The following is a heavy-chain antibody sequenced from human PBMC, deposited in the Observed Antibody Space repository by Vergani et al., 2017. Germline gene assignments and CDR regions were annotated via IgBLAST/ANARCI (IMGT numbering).Heavy chain of an antibody. D-gene: IGHD6-19*01. CDR3: ARKSIAVADTPYYYYYGMDV. CDR1: GYTFTSYA. Sequence: QVPLVQSGSELKKPGASVKVSCKASGYTFTSYAMNWVRQAPGQGLEWMGWINANTGNPTYAQGFTGRFVFSLDTSVSTAYLQISSLKAEDTAVYYCARKSIAVADTPYYYYYGMDVWSQGTTVTVSS. J-gene: IGHJ6*02. V-gene: IGHV7-4-1*02. CDR2: INANTGNP.